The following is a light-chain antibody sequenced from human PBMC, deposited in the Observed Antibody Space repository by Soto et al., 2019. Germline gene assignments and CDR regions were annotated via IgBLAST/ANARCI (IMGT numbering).Light chain of an antibody. V-gene: IGLV2-23*01. Sequence: QYALTQPASVSGSPGQSITISCTGTSSDVGSYNLVSWYQQHPGKAPKLMIYEGSKRPSGVSKRFSGSKSGNTASLTISGLQAEDEADYYCCSYAGSSTWVFGGGTQLTVL. CDR1: SSDVGSYNL. CDR3: CSYAGSSTWV. CDR2: EGS. J-gene: IGLJ3*02.